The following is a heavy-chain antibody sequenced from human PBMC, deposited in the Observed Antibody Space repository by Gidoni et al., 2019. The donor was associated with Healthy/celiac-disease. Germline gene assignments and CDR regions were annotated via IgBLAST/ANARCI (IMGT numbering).Heavy chain of an antibody. CDR3: ARDCGGDCYNAFDI. V-gene: IGHV3-11*05. Sequence: QVQLVESGGGLVKPGGSLRLSCAASGFTFSDYYMSWIRHAPGKGLEWDSYISSRSSYKNYADSVKGRFTISRDNAKNSLYLQMNSLRAEDTAVYYCARDCGGDCYNAFDIWGQGTMVTVSS. CDR1: GFTFSDYY. D-gene: IGHD2-21*02. CDR2: ISSRSSYK. J-gene: IGHJ3*02.